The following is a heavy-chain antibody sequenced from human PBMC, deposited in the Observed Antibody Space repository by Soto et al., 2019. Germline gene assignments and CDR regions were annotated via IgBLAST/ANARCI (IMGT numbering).Heavy chain of an antibody. CDR3: ARGVPNWFDP. Sequence: GGSLRLSCAASGFTVSSNYMSWVRQAPGKGLEWVSVLYTGGSTYYADSVKGRFTISRDNSKNTLYLQMNSLRAEDTAVYYCARGVPNWFDPWGQGTLVTVSS. V-gene: IGHV3-66*01. CDR1: GFTVSSNY. J-gene: IGHJ5*02. CDR2: LYTGGST.